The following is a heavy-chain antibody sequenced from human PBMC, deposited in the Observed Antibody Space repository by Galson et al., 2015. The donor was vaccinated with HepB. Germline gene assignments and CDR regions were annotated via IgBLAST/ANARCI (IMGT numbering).Heavy chain of an antibody. V-gene: IGHV3-11*01. J-gene: IGHJ4*02. CDR2: ISSSGDNK. CDR1: GFIFSDYY. CDR3: ARVGSIAAAGAVDY. D-gene: IGHD6-13*01. Sequence: SLRLSCAASGFIFSDYYMSWIRQAPGKGLEWLSYISSSGDNKYYAESVRGRFTISRDNAKNSLSLQMNSLSAEDTAVYYCARVGSIAAAGAVDYWGQGTLVTVSS.